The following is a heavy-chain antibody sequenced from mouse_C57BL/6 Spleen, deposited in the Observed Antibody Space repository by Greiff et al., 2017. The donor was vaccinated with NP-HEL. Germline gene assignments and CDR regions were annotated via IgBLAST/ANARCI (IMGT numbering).Heavy chain of an antibody. CDR2: IHPNSGST. CDR1: GYTFTSYW. J-gene: IGHJ3*01. V-gene: IGHV1-64*01. D-gene: IGHD2-2*01. CDR3: ARDDGYDVLFAY. Sequence: QVQLQQPGAELVKPGASVKLSCKASGYTFTSYWMHWVKQRPGQGLEWIGMIHPNSGSTNYNEKFKSKATLTVDKSSSTAYMQLSSLTSEDSAVYYCARDDGYDVLFAYWGQGTLVTVSA.